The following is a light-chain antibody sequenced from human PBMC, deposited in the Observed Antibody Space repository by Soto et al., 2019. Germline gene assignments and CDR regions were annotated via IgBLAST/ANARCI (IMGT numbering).Light chain of an antibody. CDR1: SSDVGDYNS. CDR3: CSYAGSNIWV. V-gene: IGLV2-8*01. Sequence: QPVLTQPPSASGSPGRSVTISCSGTSSDVGDYNSVSWYQQHPGKAPKLMIYEVSKRPSGVPDRFSGSKSGNAASLTVSGLQAEDEADYYCCSYAGSNIWVFGGGTKLTVL. CDR2: EVS. J-gene: IGLJ3*02.